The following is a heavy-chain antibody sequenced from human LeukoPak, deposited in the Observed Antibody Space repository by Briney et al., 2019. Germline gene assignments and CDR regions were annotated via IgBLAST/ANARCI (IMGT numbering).Heavy chain of an antibody. CDR2: TRNKANNYTT. D-gene: IGHD3-10*01. Sequence: GGSLRLSCAASGFTFSDHYMDWVRQAPGKGLEWVGRTRNKANNYTTEYAASVKGRFTISRDDSKNSLYLQMNSLKSEDTAVYYCARTPRVRGVFNPFDYWGQGTLVTVSS. CDR1: GFTFSDHY. J-gene: IGHJ4*02. V-gene: IGHV3-72*01. CDR3: ARTPRVRGVFNPFDY.